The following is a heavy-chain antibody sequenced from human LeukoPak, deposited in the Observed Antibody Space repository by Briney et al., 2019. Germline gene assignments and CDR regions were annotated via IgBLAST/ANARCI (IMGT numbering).Heavy chain of an antibody. CDR3: TTRSAAALLY. Sequence: GGSLRLSCAASGFTLSNAWMSWVRQAPGKGLEWVGRIKSKTDGGTTDYAAPVKGRFTISRDDSRNTLFLQMNSLKTEDTAVYYCTTRSAAALLYWGQGTLVTVSS. CDR1: GFTLSNAW. D-gene: IGHD6-13*01. CDR2: IKSKTDGGTT. J-gene: IGHJ4*02. V-gene: IGHV3-15*01.